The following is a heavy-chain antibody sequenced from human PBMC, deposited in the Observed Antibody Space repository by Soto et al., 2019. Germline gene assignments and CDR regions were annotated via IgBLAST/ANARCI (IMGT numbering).Heavy chain of an antibody. Sequence: PSETLSLTCAVYGGSFSGYYWSWIRQPPGKGLEWIGEINHSGSTNYNPSLKSRVTISVDTSKNQFSLKLSSVTAADTAVYYCARGRRYSYGYARFDYWGQGTLVTVSS. V-gene: IGHV4-34*01. CDR1: GGSFSGYY. D-gene: IGHD5-18*01. CDR2: INHSGST. J-gene: IGHJ4*02. CDR3: ARGRRYSYGYARFDY.